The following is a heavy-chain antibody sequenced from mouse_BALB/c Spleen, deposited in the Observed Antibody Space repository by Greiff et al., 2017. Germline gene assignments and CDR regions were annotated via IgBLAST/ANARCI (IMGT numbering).Heavy chain of an antibody. CDR3: ARFPPYYYGSSYPYAMDY. CDR1: GYTFTSYT. J-gene: IGHJ4*01. CDR2: INPSSGYT. Sequence: VQLQQSAAELARPGASVKMSCKASGYTFTSYTMHWVKQRPGQGLEWIGYINPSSGYTEYNQKFKDKTTLTADKSSSTAYMQLSSLTSEDSAVYYCARFPPYYYGSSYPYAMDYWGQGTSVTVSS. V-gene: IGHV1-4*02. D-gene: IGHD1-1*01.